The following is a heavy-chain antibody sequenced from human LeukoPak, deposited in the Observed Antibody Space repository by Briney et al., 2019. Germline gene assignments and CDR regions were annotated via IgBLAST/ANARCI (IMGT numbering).Heavy chain of an antibody. CDR1: EFTFSSYS. J-gene: IGHJ5*02. V-gene: IGHV3-48*04. CDR3: ARDVTYHGGDWFDP. CDR2: ISNTATSI. D-gene: IGHD4-23*01. Sequence: PGGSLRLSCAASEFTFSSYSMSWVRQAPGKGLEWVSYISNTATSIYYADSVKGRFTVSRDNAKNSLYLQMNSLRAEDTAVYYCARDVTYHGGDWFDPWGQGTLVTVSS.